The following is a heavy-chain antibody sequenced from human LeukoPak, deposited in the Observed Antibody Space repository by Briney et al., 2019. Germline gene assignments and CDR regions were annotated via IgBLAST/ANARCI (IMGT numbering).Heavy chain of an antibody. D-gene: IGHD4-23*01. CDR2: INHSGST. CDR1: GGSFSGYY. V-gene: IGHV4-34*01. J-gene: IGHJ4*02. Sequence: SETLSLTCAVYGGSFSGYYWSRIRQPPGKGLEWIGEINHSGSTNYNPSLKSRVTISVDTSKNQFSLKLSSVTAADTAVFYCASLTFGGNSRGLDYWGQGTLVTVSS. CDR3: ASLTFGGNSRGLDY.